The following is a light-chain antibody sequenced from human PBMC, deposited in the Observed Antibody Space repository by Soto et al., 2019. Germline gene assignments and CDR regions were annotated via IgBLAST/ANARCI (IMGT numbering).Light chain of an antibody. Sequence: QSVLNQPASVSGSPGQSITISCTGTSSDVGGSDYVSWYQHHPHRAPKLLIYEVSYRPSGVSDRFSGSKSGNTASLTISGLQAEDEADYYGSSYTSSNALEVFGIGTKLTVL. CDR3: SSYTSSNALEV. V-gene: IGLV2-14*01. J-gene: IGLJ1*01. CDR1: SSDVGGSDY. CDR2: EVS.